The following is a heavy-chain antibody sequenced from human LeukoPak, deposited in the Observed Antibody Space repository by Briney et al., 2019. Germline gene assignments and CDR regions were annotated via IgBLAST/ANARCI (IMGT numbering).Heavy chain of an antibody. Sequence: GASVKVSCKAPGYTFTSYGISWVRQAPGQGLEWMGWISAYNGNTNYAQKLQGRVTMTTDTSTSTAYMELRSLRSDDTTVYYCARSHWGPYGSRIANWFDPWGQGTLVTVSS. CDR2: ISAYNGNT. V-gene: IGHV1-18*01. CDR3: ARSHWGPYGSRIANWFDP. CDR1: GYTFTSYG. D-gene: IGHD6-13*01. J-gene: IGHJ5*02.